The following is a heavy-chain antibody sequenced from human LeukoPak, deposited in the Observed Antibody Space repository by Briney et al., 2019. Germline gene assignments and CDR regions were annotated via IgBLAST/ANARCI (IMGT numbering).Heavy chain of an antibody. CDR1: GFTFSDYY. Sequence: PGGSLRLSCTASGFTFSDYYMSWVRQAPGKGLEWVSYISDFGDTIYYADSVKGRFTVSRDNVKKSVSLEMNSLRAEDTAVYYCTRLKAGNWGPGTLVTVST. V-gene: IGHV3-11*01. CDR3: TRLKAGN. CDR2: ISDFGDTI. J-gene: IGHJ4*02.